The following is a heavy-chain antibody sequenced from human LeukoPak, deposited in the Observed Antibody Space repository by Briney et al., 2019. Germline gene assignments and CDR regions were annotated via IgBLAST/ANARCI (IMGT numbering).Heavy chain of an antibody. J-gene: IGHJ4*02. CDR1: GFAVSSNH. Sequence: GGSLRLSCAASGFAVSSNHMNWVRQAPGKGLEWVAVISYDGSDKYYVDSVKGRFTISRDNSKNTLYLQMNSLRDEDAAVYYCTKRRDYGDYSLDYWGQGTLVTVSS. V-gene: IGHV3-30*18. CDR2: ISYDGSDK. CDR3: TKRRDYGDYSLDY. D-gene: IGHD4-17*01.